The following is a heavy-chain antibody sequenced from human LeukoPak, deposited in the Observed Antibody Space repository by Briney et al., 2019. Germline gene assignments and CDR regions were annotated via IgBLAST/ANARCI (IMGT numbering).Heavy chain of an antibody. CDR1: GGSFSGYY. J-gene: IGHJ4*02. D-gene: IGHD3-3*01. CDR3: ARGEFYYDFWSGYYTSLHYFDY. CDR2: INHSGST. Sequence: PSETLSLTCAVYGGSFSGYYWSWIRQPPGKGLEWIGEINHSGSTNYNPSLKSRDTISVDTSKNQFSLKLSSVTAADTAVYYCARGEFYYDFWSGYYTSLHYFDYWGQGTLVTVSS. V-gene: IGHV4-34*01.